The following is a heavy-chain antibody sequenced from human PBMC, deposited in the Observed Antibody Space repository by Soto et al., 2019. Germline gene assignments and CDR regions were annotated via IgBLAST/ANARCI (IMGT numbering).Heavy chain of an antibody. J-gene: IGHJ6*02. CDR2: IIPIFGTA. V-gene: IGHV1-69*01. CDR3: AKHRRYFDWLLPIRYYYGMDV. CDR1: GGTFSSYA. Sequence: QVQLVQSGAEVKKPGSSVKVSCKASGGTFSSYAISWVRQAPGQGLEWMGGIIPIFGTANYAQKFQGRVTITADESTSTAYMELSSLRSEDMAVYYCAKHRRYFDWLLPIRYYYGMDVWGQGTTVTVSS. D-gene: IGHD3-9*01.